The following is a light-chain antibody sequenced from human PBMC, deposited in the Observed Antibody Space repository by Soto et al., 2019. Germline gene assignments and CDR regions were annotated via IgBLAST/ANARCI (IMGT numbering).Light chain of an antibody. J-gene: IGKJ2*01. CDR2: DAS. CDR3: QQRVNWPRT. V-gene: IGKV3-11*01. Sequence: EIVLTQSPATLSLSPGERATLSCRASQSVSSYLAWYQQKPGQAPRLLIYDASNRATGIPARFSGSGSGTDFTLTISSLEPEDFAVYYCQQRVNWPRTFSQGTKLEIK. CDR1: QSVSSY.